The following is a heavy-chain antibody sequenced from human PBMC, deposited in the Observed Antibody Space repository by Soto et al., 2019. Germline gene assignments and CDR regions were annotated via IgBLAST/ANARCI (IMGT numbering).Heavy chain of an antibody. Sequence: VGSLRLSCSASGFTFSSYAMHWVRQAPGKGLEYVSAISSNGGSTYYADSVKGRFTISRDNSKNTLYLQMSSLRAEDTAVYYCVKVREMATILFGDAFDIWGQGTMVTVSS. CDR2: ISSNGGST. CDR3: VKVREMATILFGDAFDI. V-gene: IGHV3-64D*06. CDR1: GFTFSSYA. D-gene: IGHD5-12*01. J-gene: IGHJ3*02.